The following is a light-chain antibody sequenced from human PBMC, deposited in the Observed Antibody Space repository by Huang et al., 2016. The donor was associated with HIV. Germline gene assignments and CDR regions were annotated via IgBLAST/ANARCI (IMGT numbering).Light chain of an antibody. CDR3: QQRFNWPLT. J-gene: IGKJ4*01. CDR2: DTS. Sequence: EIVLTQSPATLSLSPGERATLSCRASLNISTYLAWYQQKPGQAPRLLIFDTSNRATGIPARFSGSGSGTDFTLTISSLEPEDFAVYYCQQRFNWPLTFGGGTTVEIK. V-gene: IGKV3-11*01. CDR1: LNISTY.